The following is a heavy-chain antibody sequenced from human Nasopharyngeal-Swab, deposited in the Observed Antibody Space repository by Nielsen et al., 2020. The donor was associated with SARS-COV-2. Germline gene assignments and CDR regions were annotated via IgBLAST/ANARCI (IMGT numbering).Heavy chain of an antibody. J-gene: IGHJ6*02. CDR1: GGPISRGSYY. CDR2: IYTSGST. CDR3: AREESYYYGMDV. V-gene: IGHV4-61*02. Sequence: SETLSLTCTVSGGPISRGSYYWSWIRQPAGKGLEWIGRIYTSGSTNYNPSLKSRVTISVDTSKNQFSLKLSSVTAADTAVYYCAREESYYYGMDVWGQGTTVTVSS.